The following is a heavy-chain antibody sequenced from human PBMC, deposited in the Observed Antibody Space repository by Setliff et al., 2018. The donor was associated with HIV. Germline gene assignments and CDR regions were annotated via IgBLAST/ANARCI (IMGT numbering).Heavy chain of an antibody. Sequence: PSETLSLTCAVSGGSISSGGYSWSWIRQPPGKGLEWFGYIYHSGSTYYNPSLKSRVTISIDRSKNQFSLKLSSVTAADTAVYYCARDLRSGGSYYFDYWGQGTLVTVSS. CDR2: IYHSGST. V-gene: IGHV4-30-2*01. CDR1: GGSISSGGYS. D-gene: IGHD2-15*01. J-gene: IGHJ4*02. CDR3: ARDLRSGGSYYFDY.